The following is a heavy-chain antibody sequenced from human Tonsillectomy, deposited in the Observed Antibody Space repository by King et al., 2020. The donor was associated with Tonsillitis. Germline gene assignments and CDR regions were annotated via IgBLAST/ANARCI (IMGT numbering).Heavy chain of an antibody. Sequence: QLQESGPGLVKPSETLSLTCTVSGGSITSSSYYWGWIRQPPGKGLEWIGSFYSSGSTNYNPSLKSRVTISVTPSKNQFSLKLSSVNAAATAVYYCARLRRGYSNWNVLGFSDYWGQGTLVTVSS. J-gene: IGHJ4*02. D-gene: IGHD4-11*01. CDR3: ARLRRGYSNWNVLGFSDY. CDR2: FYSSGST. CDR1: GGSITSSSYY. V-gene: IGHV4-39*01.